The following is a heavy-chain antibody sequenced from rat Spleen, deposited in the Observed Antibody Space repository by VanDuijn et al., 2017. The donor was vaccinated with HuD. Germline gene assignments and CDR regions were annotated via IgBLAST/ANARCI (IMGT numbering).Heavy chain of an antibody. CDR2: IDYSGRT. CDR1: GYSITSNY. V-gene: IGHV3-1*01. D-gene: IGHD1-6*01. Sequence: EVQLQESGPGLVKPSQSLSLTCSVTGYSITSNYWGWIRKFPGNKMEWVGYIDYSGRTSYNPSLKSRISITRDTSKNQFFLQLNSAIIEDTATYYCTRGLSMSTTNYYYALFAYWGQGTLVTVSS. J-gene: IGHJ3*01. CDR3: TRGLSMSTTNYYYALFAY.